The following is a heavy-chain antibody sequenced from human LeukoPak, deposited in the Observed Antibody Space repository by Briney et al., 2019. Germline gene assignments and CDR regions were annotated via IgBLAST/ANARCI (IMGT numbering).Heavy chain of an antibody. Sequence: GGSLRLSCTASGFTFGDYAMSWFRQAPGKGLEWVGFIRSKAYGGTTEYAASVKGRFTISRDDSKSIAYLQMNSLKTEDTAVYYCTRDLWDCTNGVCYIAYYYYYMDVWGKGTTVTVSS. CDR2: IRSKAYGGTT. J-gene: IGHJ6*03. CDR1: GFTFGDYA. D-gene: IGHD2-8*01. V-gene: IGHV3-49*03. CDR3: TRDLWDCTNGVCYIAYYYYYMDV.